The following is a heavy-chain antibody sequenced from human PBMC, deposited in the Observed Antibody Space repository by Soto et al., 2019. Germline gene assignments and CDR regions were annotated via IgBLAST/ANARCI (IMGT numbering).Heavy chain of an antibody. D-gene: IGHD3-16*01. CDR2: IYHSGRS. Sequence: QLQESGPGLVKPSQTLSLTCTVSGDSISSGDNYWSWIRQPPGKGLEWIGYIYHSGRSYYKPSLKSRVSMSVDTSKSQFSLTLTSVTAADTAVYYCARGGGFDSWGRGTLVTVSS. V-gene: IGHV4-30-4*01. CDR1: GDSISSGDNY. J-gene: IGHJ4*02. CDR3: ARGGGFDS.